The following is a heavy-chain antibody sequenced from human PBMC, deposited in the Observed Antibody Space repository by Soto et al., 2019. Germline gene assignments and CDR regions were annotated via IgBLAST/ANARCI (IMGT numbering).Heavy chain of an antibody. CDR3: TTDSYSTIIIVRFDY. D-gene: IGHD3-22*01. J-gene: IGHJ4*01. CDR2: IKSTIDGGTT. V-gene: IGHV3-15*07. CDR1: GFPFPNAW. Sequence: PGGSLRLSCAASGFPFPNAWMNWVRQAPGKGLEWVGRIKSTIDGGTTDYAEPVKGRFAISRDDSNNMVYLQMNRLKIEDTAVYYCTTDSYSTIIIVRFDYWGHGTLVTVSS.